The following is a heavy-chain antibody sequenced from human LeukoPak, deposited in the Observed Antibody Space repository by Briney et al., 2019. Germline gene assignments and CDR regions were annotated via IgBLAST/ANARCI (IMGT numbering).Heavy chain of an antibody. CDR3: AKHSIAAAGT. CDR1: GFTFSSYW. D-gene: IGHD6-13*01. CDR2: INPDGTEK. V-gene: IGHV3-7*01. Sequence: GGSLRLSCAASGFTFSSYWMTWVRQAPGKGLEWMANINPDGTEKNYVESVKGRFTISRDNAKNSLYLQMNSLRAEDTAVYYCAKHSIAAAGTWGQGTLVTVSS. J-gene: IGHJ4*02.